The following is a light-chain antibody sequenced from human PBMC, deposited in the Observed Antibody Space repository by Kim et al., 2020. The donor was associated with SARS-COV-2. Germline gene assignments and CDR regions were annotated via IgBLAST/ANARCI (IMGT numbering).Light chain of an antibody. CDR1: QSISSH. CDR3: KQSSITTFT. J-gene: IGKJ3*01. V-gene: IGKV1-39*01. Sequence: DIQMTQSPSTLSASVGDRVTITCRKTQSISSHLNWYPQKPGRAPKLLISAASTLQGGVPSRFSGSGSETDFTLTISSMQPEDFATYFCKQSSITTFTCGPGTKVAIK. CDR2: AAS.